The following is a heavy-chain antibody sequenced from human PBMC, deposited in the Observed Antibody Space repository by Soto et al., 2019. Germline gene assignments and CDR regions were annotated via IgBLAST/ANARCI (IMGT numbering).Heavy chain of an antibody. Sequence: QVQLQESGPGLVKPSQTLSLTCTVSGGSISTGYYYWSWLRQHPGKVLEWIGYIDYSGSTYYNPSLNSRVTISVDTSKNQFSLKRSSVTAADTAVYYCARWPQLKPRFDYWGQGTLVTVSS. J-gene: IGHJ4*02. CDR3: ARWPQLKPRFDY. CDR1: GGSISTGYYY. D-gene: IGHD1-1*01. V-gene: IGHV4-31*03. CDR2: IDYSGST.